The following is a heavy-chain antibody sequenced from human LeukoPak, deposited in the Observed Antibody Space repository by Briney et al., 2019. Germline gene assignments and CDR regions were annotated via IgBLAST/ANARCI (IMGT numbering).Heavy chain of an antibody. CDR3: ARGEYMYGHHIDF. CDR2: MNPDNGNT. Sequence: ASVKVSCKAYGYTFNRYDINWVRRATGQGLEGVGWMNPDNGNTGYAQKFQGRLTITSNNCISTVYMELSSLRYEDTAIYYCARGEYMYGHHIDFWGQGTLVTVSS. D-gene: IGHD2/OR15-2a*01. V-gene: IGHV1-8*01. CDR1: GYTFNRYD. J-gene: IGHJ4*02.